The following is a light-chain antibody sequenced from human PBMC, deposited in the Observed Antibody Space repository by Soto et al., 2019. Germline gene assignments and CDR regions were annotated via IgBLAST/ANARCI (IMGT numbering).Light chain of an antibody. CDR2: NNN. J-gene: IGLJ2*01. Sequence: QTVVSQPPSASGTPGQRVTISCSGSSSNIGSNTVNWYQQLPGTAPKLLIYNNNQRPSGVPDRFSGSKSGTSASLPVSGLQSEDEADYYCAAWDDSLNGHVVFGGGTKLTVL. CDR1: SSNIGSNT. CDR3: AAWDDSLNGHVV. V-gene: IGLV1-44*01.